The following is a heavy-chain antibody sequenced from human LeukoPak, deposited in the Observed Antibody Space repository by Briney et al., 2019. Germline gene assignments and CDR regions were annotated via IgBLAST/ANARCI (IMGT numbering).Heavy chain of an antibody. CDR3: ARGYGDY. CDR2: ISSNGGST. D-gene: IGHD5-18*01. V-gene: IGHV3-64*01. J-gene: IGHJ4*02. Sequence: GGSLRLSCAASVFTFSRYTMHWVRQAPGKGLEYVSAISSNGGSTYYANSVKGRFTISRDNSKNTLYLQMGSLRAEDMAVYYCARGYGDYWGQGTLVTVSS. CDR1: VFTFSRYT.